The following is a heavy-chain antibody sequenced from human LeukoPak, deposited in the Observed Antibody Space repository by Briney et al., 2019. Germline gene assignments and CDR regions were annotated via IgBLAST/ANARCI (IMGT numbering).Heavy chain of an antibody. CDR1: GGSISSSNW. D-gene: IGHD6-19*01. V-gene: IGHV4-4*02. CDR3: ARQGIAVAGYDY. J-gene: IGHJ4*02. CDR2: IYHSGST. Sequence: SETLSLTCAVSGGSISSSNWWSWVRQPPGKGLEWIGEIYHSGSTNYNPSLKRRVTISVDKSKNQFSLKLSSVTAADTAVYYFARQGIAVAGYDYWGQGTLVTVSS.